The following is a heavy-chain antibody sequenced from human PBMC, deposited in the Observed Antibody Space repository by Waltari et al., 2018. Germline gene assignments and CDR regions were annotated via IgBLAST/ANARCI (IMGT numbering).Heavy chain of an antibody. V-gene: IGHV4-34*01. D-gene: IGHD3-3*01. CDR2: INHSGRT. J-gene: IGHJ4*02. CDR3: ARGLITIFGGN. Sequence: QVQLQQWGAGLLKPSETLSLTCAVYGGSFSGYYWSWIRQPPGKGLEWIGEINHSGRTNYNPSLKSRVTISVDTSKNQFSLKLSSVTAADTAVYYCARGLITIFGGNWGQGTLVTVSS. CDR1: GGSFSGYY.